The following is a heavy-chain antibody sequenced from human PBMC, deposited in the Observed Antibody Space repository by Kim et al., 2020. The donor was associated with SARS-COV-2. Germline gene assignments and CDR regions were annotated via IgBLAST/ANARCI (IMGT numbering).Heavy chain of an antibody. CDR1: GYTFTSYD. J-gene: IGHJ5*02. V-gene: IGHV1-8*01. CDR3: ARGGSTNAGEDWFDP. D-gene: IGHD2-8*01. CDR2: MNPNSGNT. Sequence: ASVKVSCKASGYTFTSYDINWVRQATGQGLEWMGWMNPNSGNTGYAQKFQGRVTMTRNTSISTAYMELSSLRSEDTAVYYCARGGSTNAGEDWFDPWGQGTLVTVSS.